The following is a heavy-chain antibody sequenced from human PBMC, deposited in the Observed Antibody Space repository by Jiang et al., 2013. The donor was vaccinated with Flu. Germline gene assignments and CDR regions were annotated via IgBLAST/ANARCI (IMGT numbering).Heavy chain of an antibody. V-gene: IGHV1-18*04. J-gene: IGHJ4*02. Sequence: SGAEVKKPGASVKVSCKASGYTFTSYGISWVRQAPGQGLEWMGWISAYNGNTNYAQKLQGRVTMTTGTSTSTAYMELRSLRSDDTAVYYCARDSLRPNYDFWSGYYYWGQGTLATVSS. CDR1: GYTFTSYG. CDR3: ARDSLRPNYDFWSGYYY. CDR2: ISAYNGNT. D-gene: IGHD3-3*01.